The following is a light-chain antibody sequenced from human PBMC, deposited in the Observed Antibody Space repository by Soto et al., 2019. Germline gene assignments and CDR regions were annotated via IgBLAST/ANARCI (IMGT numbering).Light chain of an antibody. CDR3: SSYAGSNAV. J-gene: IGLJ2*01. V-gene: IGLV2-8*01. CDR1: SSDVGGYNY. Sequence: QSALTQPPSASGSPGQSVTISCTGTSSDVGGYNYVSWYQQHPGKAPKLMIYEVSKRPPGVPDRFSGSKSGNTASLTVSGLQADDEADYYCSSYAGSNAVFGGGTKLTVL. CDR2: EVS.